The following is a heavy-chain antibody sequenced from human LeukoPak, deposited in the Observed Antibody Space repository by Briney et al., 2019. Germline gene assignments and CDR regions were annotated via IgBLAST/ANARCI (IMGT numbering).Heavy chain of an antibody. CDR3: ARLGSKWSFDY. V-gene: IGHV3-33*01. Sequence: GRSLRLSCAGSGFTFSNYGMNWVRQAPGKGLEWVAVIWYDGSSKYYADSVKGRFTISRDNSENTVYLQMNSLRAEDTAVYYCARLGSKWSFDYWGQGTLVTVSS. J-gene: IGHJ4*02. CDR2: IWYDGSSK. D-gene: IGHD2-15*01. CDR1: GFTFSNYG.